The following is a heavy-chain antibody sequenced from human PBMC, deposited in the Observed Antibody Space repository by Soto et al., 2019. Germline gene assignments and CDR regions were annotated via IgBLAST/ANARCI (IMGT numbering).Heavy chain of an antibody. Sequence: QLQLQESGPGLVKPSETLSLTCTSSDVSIRSSSNYWGWIRQPPGKGLEWIGSVYYSGRTYYNPSLKSRVTISVDTSKNEISLRLSSVTAADTAMYYCATYSVSYYTLDYWGQGTLVTVSS. J-gene: IGHJ4*02. D-gene: IGHD1-26*01. CDR2: VYYSGRT. CDR1: DVSIRSSSNY. CDR3: ATYSVSYYTLDY. V-gene: IGHV4-39*01.